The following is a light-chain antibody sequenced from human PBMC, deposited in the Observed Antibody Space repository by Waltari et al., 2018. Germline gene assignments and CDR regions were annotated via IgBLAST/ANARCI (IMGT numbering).Light chain of an antibody. CDR3: ETGGHGTWV. J-gene: IGLJ3*02. CDR2: VNRDGSH. CDR1: SGHSSNI. Sequence: QLVLTQSPSASASLGASVKLTCTLSSGHSSNIIAWLQQQPGKGTRYLMQVNRDGSHRKGDHIPDRFSGSSAGAERYLTISSLQGEDEADYYCETGGHGTWVFGGGTKLTVL. V-gene: IGLV4-69*01.